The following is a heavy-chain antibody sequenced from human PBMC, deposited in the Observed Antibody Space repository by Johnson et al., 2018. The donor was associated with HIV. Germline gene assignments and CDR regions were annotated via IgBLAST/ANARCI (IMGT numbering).Heavy chain of an antibody. Sequence: VQLVESGGGLVQPGGSLRLSCAASGFTFSSHWMHWVRQVPGKGLVWVSRVNSDGSSTRYADSVKGRFTISGENAKNTLYLQMNSLRVEDTAVYYCARARDSWSSSWLSRDNAFDIWGQGTMVTVSS. V-gene: IGHV3-74*02. D-gene: IGHD6-13*01. CDR2: VNSDGSST. CDR3: ARARDSWSSSWLSRDNAFDI. CDR1: GFTFSSHW. J-gene: IGHJ3*02.